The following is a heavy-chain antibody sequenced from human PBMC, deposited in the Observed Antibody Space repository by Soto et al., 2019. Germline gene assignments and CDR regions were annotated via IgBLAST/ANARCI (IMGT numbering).Heavy chain of an antibody. Sequence: GASVKVSCKASGYTFTGYYMHWVRQAPGQGLEWMGWINPNSGGTNYAQKFQGWVTMTRDTSISTAYMELSRLRSDDTAVYYCARAHVDIVATISGENWFDPWGQGTLVTVLL. CDR3: ARAHVDIVATISGENWFDP. D-gene: IGHD5-12*01. J-gene: IGHJ5*02. CDR1: GYTFTGYY. V-gene: IGHV1-2*04. CDR2: INPNSGGT.